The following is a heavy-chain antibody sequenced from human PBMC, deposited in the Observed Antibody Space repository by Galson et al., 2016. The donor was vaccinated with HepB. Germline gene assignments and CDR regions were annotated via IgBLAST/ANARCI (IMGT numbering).Heavy chain of an antibody. V-gene: IGHV4-59*01. CDR3: AREAAFWSSYNYYYSGMDV. CDR1: GGSISSYY. Sequence: TLSLPCTVSGGSISSYYWSWLRQPPGKGLEWIGHIYRDGSTKYNPSLKSRVTISGETSKNQFSLKVNSVTAADTAVYYCAREAAFWSSYNYYYSGMDVWGQGAMVTVSS. D-gene: IGHD3-3*01. J-gene: IGHJ6*02. CDR2: IYRDGST.